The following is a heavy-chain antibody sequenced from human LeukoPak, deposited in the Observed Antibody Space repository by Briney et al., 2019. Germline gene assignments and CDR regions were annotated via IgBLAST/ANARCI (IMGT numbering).Heavy chain of an antibody. CDR3: ARVSPIAAAVAYYFDY. CDR1: GYTFTSYG. Sequence: ASVKVSCKASGYTFTSYGISWVRQAPGQGLEWMGWISAYNGNTNYAQKLRGRVTMTTDTSTSTAYMELRSLRSDDTAVYYCARVSPIAAAVAYYFDYWGQGTLVTVSS. D-gene: IGHD6-13*01. V-gene: IGHV1-18*01. J-gene: IGHJ4*02. CDR2: ISAYNGNT.